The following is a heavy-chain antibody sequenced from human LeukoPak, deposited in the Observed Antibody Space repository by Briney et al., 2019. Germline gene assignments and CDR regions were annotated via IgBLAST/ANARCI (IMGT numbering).Heavy chain of an antibody. Sequence: ASVKVSCKASGYTFNGYYMHWVRQAPGQGLEWMGWINGNSGATEYTQKLQGRVTMTRDTSITTAYLELTGLTSDDTAVSYCAKSRNDDVLTGPKVRSFDVWGQGTMVTVSS. D-gene: IGHD3-9*01. CDR2: INGNSGAT. CDR3: AKSRNDDVLTGPKVRSFDV. J-gene: IGHJ3*01. V-gene: IGHV1-2*02. CDR1: GYTFNGYY.